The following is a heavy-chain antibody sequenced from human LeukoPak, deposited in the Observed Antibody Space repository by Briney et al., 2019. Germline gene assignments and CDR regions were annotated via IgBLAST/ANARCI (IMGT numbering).Heavy chain of an antibody. V-gene: IGHV3-7*03. CDR3: ARDPGDRAIDRWFDP. CDR2: IKEDGSEK. D-gene: IGHD5-18*01. CDR1: GFTFSSYW. J-gene: IGHJ5*02. Sequence: GGSLRLSCGASGFTFSSYWMSWVRQAPGKGPEWVANIKEDGSEKYYVDSVKGRFIISRDNAKNSLYLHMNDLRAEDTAVYYCARDPGDRAIDRWFDPWGQGTLVTVSS.